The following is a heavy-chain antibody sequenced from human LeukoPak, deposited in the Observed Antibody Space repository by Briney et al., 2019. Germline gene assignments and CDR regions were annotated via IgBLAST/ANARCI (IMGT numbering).Heavy chain of an antibody. D-gene: IGHD2/OR15-2a*01. CDR3: AKNEKASFDY. CDR2: TYSSGST. V-gene: IGHV4-4*07. J-gene: IGHJ4*02. Sequence: SETLSLTCTVSGGSISSYYWTWIRQPAGKGLEWIGRTYSSGSTNYNPSLNSRVTMSVDTSKNQFSLKLSSLTAADTAVYYCAKNEKASFDYWGQGTLVTVSS. CDR1: GGSISSYY.